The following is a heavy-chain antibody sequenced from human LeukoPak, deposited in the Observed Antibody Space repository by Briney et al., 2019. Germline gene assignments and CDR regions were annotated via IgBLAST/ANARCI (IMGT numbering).Heavy chain of an antibody. CDR1: GFTISSYA. D-gene: IGHD3-22*01. V-gene: IGHV3-23*01. Sequence: GGSLRLSCAASGFTISSYAMSWVRQAPGKGLGWVSAISGSGGSTYYADSVKGRFTISRDNSKNTLYLQMNSLRAEDTAVYYCAKDSGITMIVVVTHFDYWGQGTLVTVSS. J-gene: IGHJ4*02. CDR2: ISGSGGST. CDR3: AKDSGITMIVVVTHFDY.